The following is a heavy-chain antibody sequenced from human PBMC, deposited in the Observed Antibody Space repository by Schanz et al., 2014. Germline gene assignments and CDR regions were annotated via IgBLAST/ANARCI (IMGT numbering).Heavy chain of an antibody. Sequence: VQLVESGGGVVQPGRSLRLSCAAYGFTLSSYAMHWVRQAPGKGLEWVSYIATSSSTRHYADSVKGRFTISRDRFQNTLYLRMSSLRAEDTAVYYCARPRFDYGEVDYWGQGTLVTVSS. CDR3: ARPRFDYGEVDY. D-gene: IGHD4-17*01. CDR1: GFTLSSYA. J-gene: IGHJ4*02. V-gene: IGHV3-48*01. CDR2: IATSSSTR.